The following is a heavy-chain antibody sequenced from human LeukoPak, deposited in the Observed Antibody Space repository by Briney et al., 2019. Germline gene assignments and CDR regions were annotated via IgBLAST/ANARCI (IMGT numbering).Heavy chain of an antibody. V-gene: IGHV3-30*02. CDR3: AKDSRFLEWLLYPNWFDP. CDR1: GFTFSSYG. CDR2: IRYDGSNK. D-gene: IGHD3-3*01. Sequence: GGSLRLSCAASGFTFSSYGMHWVRQAPGKGLEWVAFIRYDGSNKYYADSVKGRFTISRDNSKNTLYLQMNSLRAEDTAVYYCAKDSRFLEWLLYPNWFDPWGQGTLVTVSS. J-gene: IGHJ5*02.